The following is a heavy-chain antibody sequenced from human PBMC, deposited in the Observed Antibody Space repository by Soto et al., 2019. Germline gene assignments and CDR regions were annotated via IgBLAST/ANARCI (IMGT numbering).Heavy chain of an antibody. D-gene: IGHD2-15*01. Sequence: QLQLQESGPGLVKPSETLSLTCTVSGGSISSSSYYWGWIRQPPGKGLEWIGSIFYSGSTYYNPSRKRRVTISVDTSTNQFSLKLSSVTAADTAVYYCARHLTYCSAGSCYSDFPYYGMDVWGQGTTVTVSS. CDR2: IFYSGST. J-gene: IGHJ6*02. CDR3: ARHLTYCSAGSCYSDFPYYGMDV. CDR1: GGSISSSSYY. V-gene: IGHV4-39*01.